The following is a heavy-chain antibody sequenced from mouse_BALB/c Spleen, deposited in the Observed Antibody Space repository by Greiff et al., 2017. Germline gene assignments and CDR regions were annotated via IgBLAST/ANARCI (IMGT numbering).Heavy chain of an antibody. Sequence: EVQLQQSGPELVKPGASVKMSCKASGYTFTDYYMDWVKQSHGESFEWIGRVNPYNGGTSYNQKFKGKATLTVDKSSSTAYMELNSLTSEDAAVYYCARNYYYGDYWGQGTTLTVSS. D-gene: IGHD2-1*01. CDR3: ARNYYYGDY. CDR1: GYTFTDYY. J-gene: IGHJ2*01. V-gene: IGHV1-19*01. CDR2: VNPYNGGT.